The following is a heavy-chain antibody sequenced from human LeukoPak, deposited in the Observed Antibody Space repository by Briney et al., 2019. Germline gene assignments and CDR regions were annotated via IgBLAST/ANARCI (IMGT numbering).Heavy chain of an antibody. V-gene: IGHV3-74*01. J-gene: IGHJ3*02. Sequence: GGSLRLSCAASGFTFSSYWMHWVRQVPGKGLVWVSRIGTDGSSATYADYVKGRFSISRDNAENALYLQMNSLRAEDTAVYYCARDKYGGNSNAFDIWGQGTLATVSS. D-gene: IGHD4-23*01. CDR2: IGTDGSSA. CDR3: ARDKYGGNSNAFDI. CDR1: GFTFSSYW.